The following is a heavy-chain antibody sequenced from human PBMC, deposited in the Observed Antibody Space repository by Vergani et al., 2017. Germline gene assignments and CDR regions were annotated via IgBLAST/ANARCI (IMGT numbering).Heavy chain of an antibody. CDR3: ASITAMVIGYFDY. CDR2: INPNFGTA. CDR1: GYTFTGYY. V-gene: IGHV1-2*02. D-gene: IGHD5-18*01. J-gene: IGHJ4*02. Sequence: QVQLVQSGAEVKKPGASVKVSCKASGYTFTGYYMHWVRQAPGQGLEWMGWINPNFGTANYAQKFQGRVTMTRDTSISTAYMELSRLRSDDTAVYYCASITAMVIGYFDYWGQGTLVTVSS.